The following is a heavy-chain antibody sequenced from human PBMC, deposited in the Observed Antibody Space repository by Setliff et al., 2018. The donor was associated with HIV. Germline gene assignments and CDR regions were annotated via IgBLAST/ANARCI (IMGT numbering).Heavy chain of an antibody. CDR3: ASWRVPRDAFDI. D-gene: IGHD3-3*01. J-gene: IGHJ3*02. V-gene: IGHV3-30*03. Sequence: GGSLRLSCAASGFTFSTHGMHWVRQAPGKGLEWVAIISYDGTSKHYADSVKGRFTISRDNSKNTLYLHMNNLRGDDTAVYFCASWRVPRDAFDIWGLGTMVTVSS. CDR2: ISYDGTSK. CDR1: GFTFSTHG.